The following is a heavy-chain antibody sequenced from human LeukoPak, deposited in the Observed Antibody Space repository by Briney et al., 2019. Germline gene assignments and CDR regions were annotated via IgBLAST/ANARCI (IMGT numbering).Heavy chain of an antibody. CDR2: IWYDGSNK. CDR1: GLTFSSDG. D-gene: IGHD3-3*01. V-gene: IGHV3-33*01. J-gene: IGHJ4*02. Sequence: GRSLRLSCAASGLTFSSDGMHWVRQAPGKGLEWVAVIWYDGSNKYYADSVKGRFTISRDNSKNTLYLQMNSLRAEDTAVYSCARGITIFGVVTRPDYWGQGTLVTVSS. CDR3: ARGITIFGVVTRPDY.